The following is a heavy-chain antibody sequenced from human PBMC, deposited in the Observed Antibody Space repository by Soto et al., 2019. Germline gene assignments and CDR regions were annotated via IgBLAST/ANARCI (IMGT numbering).Heavy chain of an antibody. J-gene: IGHJ4*02. CDR1: GFTFSNYG. CDR3: ARAYYFGSGTSYTLYY. Sequence: HPGGSLRLSCAASGFTFSNYGMHWVRQAPGKGLEWVAVISDDGVGKYYADSVQGRFTISRDNSESAVFLQMNSLRPDDTALYFCARAYYFGSGTSYTLYYWGQGTQVTVSS. V-gene: IGHV3-30*03. D-gene: IGHD3-10*01. CDR2: ISDDGVGK.